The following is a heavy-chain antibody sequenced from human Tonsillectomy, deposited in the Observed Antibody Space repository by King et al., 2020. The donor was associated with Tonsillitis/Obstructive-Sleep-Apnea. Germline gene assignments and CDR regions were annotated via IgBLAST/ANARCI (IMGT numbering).Heavy chain of an antibody. CDR1: GYIFTDYW. CDR3: ARRTRYCSGGSCPDAFDI. D-gene: IGHD2-15*01. J-gene: IGHJ3*02. Sequence: EVQLVESAADVKKPGESLKISCKGAGYIFTDYWIGWVRQMPGKALEGMGIIYPGDSYTGYSPSFQGPVTISADKFISTAYLQWSSLEASDTAMYYCARRTRYCSGGSCPDAFDIWGQGTMVTVSS. V-gene: IGHV5-51*01. CDR2: IYPGDSYT.